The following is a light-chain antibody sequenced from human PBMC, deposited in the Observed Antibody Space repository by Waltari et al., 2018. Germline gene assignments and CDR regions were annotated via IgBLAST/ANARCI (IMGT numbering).Light chain of an antibody. V-gene: IGKV1D-8*03. J-gene: IGKJ1*01. CDR2: GAS. Sequence: VIWMTQSPSLLSASPGDRVTIPCRISQGISTYLAWYQQKPGRAPDLLIYGASILHSGVPSRFSGSGSRTDFTLTISSLQSEDVATYYCQHYYNFPWTFGQGTKVEIK. CDR3: QHYYNFPWT. CDR1: QGISTY.